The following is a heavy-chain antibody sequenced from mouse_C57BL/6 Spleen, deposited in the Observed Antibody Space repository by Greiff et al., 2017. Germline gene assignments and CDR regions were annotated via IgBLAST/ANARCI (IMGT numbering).Heavy chain of an antibody. CDR3: AREGSSNLDWYFVV. CDR1: GYAFSSYW. J-gene: IGHJ1*03. V-gene: IGHV1-82*01. CDR2: IYPGDGDT. D-gene: IGHD1-1*01. Sequence: VQGVESGPELVKPGASVKISCKASGYAFSSYWMNWVKQRPGKGIEWIGRIYPGDGDTNYNGKFKGKATQTADKSSSTAYMQRSSPTSEDSAVSFCAREGSSNLDWYFVVWSTGTTVTVSS.